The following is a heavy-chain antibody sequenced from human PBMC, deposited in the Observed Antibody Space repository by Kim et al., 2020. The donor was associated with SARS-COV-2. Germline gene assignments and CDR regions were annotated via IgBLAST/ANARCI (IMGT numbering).Heavy chain of an antibody. D-gene: IGHD6-13*01. J-gene: IGHJ3*02. CDR3: AKVRSLIAAAGDGWAAFDS. Sequence: GGSLRLSCAASGFTFSSYAMSWVRQAPGKGLEWVSAISGSGGSTYYADSVKGRFTISRDNSKNTLYLQMNSLRAEDTAVYYCAKVRSLIAAAGDGWAAFDSWGQGTMVTVSS. V-gene: IGHV3-23*01. CDR2: ISGSGGST. CDR1: GFTFSSYA.